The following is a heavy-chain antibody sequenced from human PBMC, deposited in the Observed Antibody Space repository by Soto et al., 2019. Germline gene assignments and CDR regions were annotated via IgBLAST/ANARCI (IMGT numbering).Heavy chain of an antibody. J-gene: IGHJ5*02. CDR1: AATFGTDA. CDR2: IIPIFGTT. CDR3: ARDRTDSGYYTNFLES. Sequence: ATVTVSRKASAATFGTDAITWVRQAPGQGLEWVGRIIPIFGTTNYAQNLQGRVTISADKSTLTSYMELHSLTSDDTALYYCARDRTDSGYYTNFLESWGQGTQVTVSS. D-gene: IGHD3-22*01. V-gene: IGHV1-69*06.